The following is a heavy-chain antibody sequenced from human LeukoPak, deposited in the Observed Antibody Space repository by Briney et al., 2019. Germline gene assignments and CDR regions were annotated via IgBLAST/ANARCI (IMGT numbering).Heavy chain of an antibody. CDR1: GYTFTRYD. CDR3: AGVNLYYNYMDV. V-gene: IGHV1-18*01. D-gene: IGHD1-14*01. J-gene: IGHJ6*03. Sequence: ASVKVSCKASGYTFTRYDISWVRQAPGQGLEWMGWIRVDNGDTDNAQKFQGRVTITTDTSSTTIYMELRSLRSDDTAVYYCAGVNLYYNYMDVWGKGTTVTVSS. CDR2: IRVDNGDT.